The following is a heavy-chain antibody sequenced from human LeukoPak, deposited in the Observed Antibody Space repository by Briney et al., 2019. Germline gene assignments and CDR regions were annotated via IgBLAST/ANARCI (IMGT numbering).Heavy chain of an antibody. V-gene: IGHV4-59*02. CDR2: VYHTGAS. CDR3: TRVVNGGHFDY. J-gene: IGHJ4*02. CDR1: GASVNNYY. D-gene: IGHD2-8*01. Sequence: SETLSLTCSVSGASVNNYYWTWIRQPPGKGLEWIGYVYHTGASGYHPSLKSRVAMSLDTSKNQVSLNLRSVTAADTAVYFCTRVVNGGHFDYWGQGTLVTVSS.